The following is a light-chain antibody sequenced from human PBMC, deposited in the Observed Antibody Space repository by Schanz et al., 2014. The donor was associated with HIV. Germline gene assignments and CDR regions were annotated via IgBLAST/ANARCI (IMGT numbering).Light chain of an antibody. J-gene: IGKJ1*01. Sequence: EIVLTQSPGTLSLSPGERATLSCRASQSVSSSDLAWYQQTPGQAPRLLIYDASRRATGVPDRFSGSGSGTDFTLTISRLEPEDFAVYSCQQYSTSPRTFGQGTKVEIK. CDR1: QSVSSSD. CDR3: QQYSTSPRT. CDR2: DAS. V-gene: IGKV3-20*01.